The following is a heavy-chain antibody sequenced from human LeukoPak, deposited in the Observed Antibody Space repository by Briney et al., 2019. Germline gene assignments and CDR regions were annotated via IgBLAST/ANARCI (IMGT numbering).Heavy chain of an antibody. Sequence: SETLSLTCTVSGGSASSSSYDWGWVRQPPGKGLEWIGKIYYSGGTYYSTSLRGRVFISIDTSKNQFSLKMTSVTAADRAVYYCARRRHDVTAVFDATGGFDPWGQGILVTVSS. V-gene: IGHV4-39*01. D-gene: IGHD5-18*01. CDR1: GGSASSSSYD. J-gene: IGHJ5*02. CDR2: IYYSGGT. CDR3: ARRRHDVTAVFDATGGFDP.